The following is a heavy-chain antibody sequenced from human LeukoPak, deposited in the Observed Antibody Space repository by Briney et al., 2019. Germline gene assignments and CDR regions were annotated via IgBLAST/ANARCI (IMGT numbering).Heavy chain of an antibody. CDR3: ARENAGQQLLVLVSTDFWFDP. D-gene: IGHD6-13*01. V-gene: IGHV4-4*07. Sequence: SETLSLTCTVSGGSISSYYWSWIRQPAGKGLEWIGRIYTSGSTNYNPSLKSRVTMSVDTSKNQFSLKLSSVTAADTAVYYCARENAGQQLLVLVSTDFWFDPWGQGTLVTVPS. CDR2: IYTSGST. CDR1: GGSISSYY. J-gene: IGHJ5*02.